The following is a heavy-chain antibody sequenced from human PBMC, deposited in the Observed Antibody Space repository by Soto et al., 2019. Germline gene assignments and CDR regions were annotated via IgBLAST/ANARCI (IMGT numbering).Heavy chain of an antibody. D-gene: IGHD4-17*01. CDR3: AKKGYGDHPIDY. CDR2: IYWDDTK. Sequence: QITLKESGPTLVKPTQTLTLTCTFSGFSLSTSGVGVGWIRQPPGKALEWLAVIYWDDTKHYSPSLKSRLTLTKDTSKNPVGLNMTNMDPVDTATYYCAKKGYGDHPIDYRGQGTLVTVSS. J-gene: IGHJ4*02. CDR1: GFSLSTSGVG. V-gene: IGHV2-5*02.